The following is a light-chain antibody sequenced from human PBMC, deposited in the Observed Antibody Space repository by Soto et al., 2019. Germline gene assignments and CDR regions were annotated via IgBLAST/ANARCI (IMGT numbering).Light chain of an antibody. J-gene: IGLJ7*01. CDR3: SSYTTSSTWV. CDR1: SSDVGNYNY. CDR2: EVN. V-gene: IGLV2-14*01. Sequence: QSALTQPASVSGSPGQSITISCAGTSSDVGNYNYVSWYQQLPGKAPRLMISEVNYRPSGVSNRVSGSKSGNTASLTISGLQAEDEADYYCSSYTTSSTWVFGGGTQLTVL.